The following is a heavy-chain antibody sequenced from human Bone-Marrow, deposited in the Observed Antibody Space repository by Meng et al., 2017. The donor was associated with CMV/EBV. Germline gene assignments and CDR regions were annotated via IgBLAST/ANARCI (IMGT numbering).Heavy chain of an antibody. CDR2: IKQDGSQK. D-gene: IGHD4-17*01. CDR3: AKIYGDFFWYYYYGMDV. Sequence: GESLKISCAASGFSFNTYWMGWVRQAPGKGLEWVANIKQDGSQKYYVDSLKGRFTISRDNSKNTLYLQMNSLRAEDTAVYYCAKIYGDFFWYYYYGMDVWGQGTTVTVSS. V-gene: IGHV3-7*01. J-gene: IGHJ6*02. CDR1: GFSFNTYW.